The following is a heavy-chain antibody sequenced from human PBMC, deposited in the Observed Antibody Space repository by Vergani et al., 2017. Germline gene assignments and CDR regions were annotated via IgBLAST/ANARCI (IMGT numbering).Heavy chain of an antibody. CDR2: INPNSGGT. V-gene: IGHV1-2*02. CDR1: GYTFTGYY. CDR3: ARDLEMATISLGFDP. J-gene: IGHJ5*02. Sequence: QVQLVQSGAEVKKPGASVKVSCKASGYTFTGYYMNWVRQAPGKGLEWMGWINPNSGGTNYAQKFQGRVTMTRDTSISTAYMELSRLRSDATAVYYCARDLEMATISLGFDPWGQGTLVTVSS. D-gene: IGHD5-24*01.